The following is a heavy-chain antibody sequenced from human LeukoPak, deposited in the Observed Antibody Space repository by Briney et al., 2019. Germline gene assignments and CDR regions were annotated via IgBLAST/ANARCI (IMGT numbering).Heavy chain of an antibody. J-gene: IGHJ1*01. V-gene: IGHV3-23*01. CDR3: ATTHFRDN. Sequence: WGSLRLSCAASGFTFSNYAMSWVRQAPGRGLEWVSAISRGGGDTYYADSEKGRFVISSDDSKSTLVLQMNSLRADDTAVYYCATTHFRDNCGQRSLVTVSS. CDR1: GFTFSNYA. D-gene: IGHD3-3*02. CDR2: ISRGGGDT.